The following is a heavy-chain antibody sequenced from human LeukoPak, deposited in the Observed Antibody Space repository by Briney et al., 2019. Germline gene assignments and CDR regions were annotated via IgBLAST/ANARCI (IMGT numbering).Heavy chain of an antibody. Sequence: PGGSLRLSCAASGFTFSSYAVSWVRQAPGKGLEWVSAISVSGGDTYYADSVKGRFIISRDNSKNTLYMQMNSLRAEDTAIYYCAKVDVGYYFEYWGQGTLVTVSS. CDR2: ISVSGGDT. V-gene: IGHV3-23*01. CDR3: AKVDVGYYFEY. J-gene: IGHJ4*02. D-gene: IGHD1-26*01. CDR1: GFTFSSYA.